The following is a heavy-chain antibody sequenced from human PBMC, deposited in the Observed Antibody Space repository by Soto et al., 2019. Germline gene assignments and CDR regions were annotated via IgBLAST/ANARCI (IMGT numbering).Heavy chain of an antibody. Sequence: HPGGSLRLSCAASGFTFSSYSMNWVRQAPGKGLEWVSYISSSSSTIYYADSVKGRFTISRDNAKNSLYLQMNSLRAEDTAVYYCARDSSGYSNWFDPWGQGTLVTVSS. CDR2: ISSSSSTI. CDR1: GFTFSSYS. J-gene: IGHJ5*02. D-gene: IGHD3-22*01. CDR3: ARDSSGYSNWFDP. V-gene: IGHV3-48*01.